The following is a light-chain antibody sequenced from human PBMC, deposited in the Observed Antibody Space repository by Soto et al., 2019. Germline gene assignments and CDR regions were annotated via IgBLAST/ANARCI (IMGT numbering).Light chain of an antibody. CDR3: QQYNNGPPFT. CDR1: QSVSSK. CDR2: GAS. Sequence: EIVMTQSPATLSVSPGDRATISCRASQSVSSKLAWYQQKPGQAPRLLIYGASTRATGIPARFSGSGSGTEFTLTISSLQTEDFAVYYCQQYNNGPPFTFGPGTKVDIK. J-gene: IGKJ3*01. V-gene: IGKV3-15*01.